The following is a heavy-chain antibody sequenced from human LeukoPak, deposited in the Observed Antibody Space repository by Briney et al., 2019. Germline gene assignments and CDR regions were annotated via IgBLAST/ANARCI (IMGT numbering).Heavy chain of an antibody. CDR1: GYTFTDYF. D-gene: IGHD2-8*01. CDR3: ARDFLGRTNGGSNYFGMGV. V-gene: IGHV1-2*04. J-gene: IGHJ6*02. Sequence: ASVKVSCKSSGYTFTDYFLHWVRQAPGQGLEWMCCINLLTGGAHYAQKFQDWVSLTRDTSIDTAFMELSSLRSDATAIYYCARDFLGRTNGGSNYFGMGVWGQGTTVTVSS. CDR2: INLLTGGA.